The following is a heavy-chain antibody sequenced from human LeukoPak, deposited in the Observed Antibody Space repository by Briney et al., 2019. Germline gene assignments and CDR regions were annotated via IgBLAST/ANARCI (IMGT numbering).Heavy chain of an antibody. D-gene: IGHD2-2*02. CDR2: IYYSGST. CDR3: ARDLSVDCSSTSCYTFDY. V-gene: IGHV4-34*01. Sequence: SETLSLTCAVYGGSFSGYYWSWIRQPPGKGLEWIGSIYYSGSTYYNPSLKSRVTISVDTSKNQFSLKLSSVTAADTAVYYCARDLSVDCSSTSCYTFDYWGQGTLVTVSS. J-gene: IGHJ4*02. CDR1: GGSFSGYY.